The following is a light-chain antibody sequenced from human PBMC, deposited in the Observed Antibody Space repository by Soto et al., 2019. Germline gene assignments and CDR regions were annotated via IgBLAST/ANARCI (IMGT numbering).Light chain of an antibody. Sequence: EIVLTQSPATLSLSPGERATLSCRASQSVSSYLAWYQQKPGQDPRLLIYDASNRATGIPARFSGSGSGTDFTLPISSLEPEDFAVYYCQQRSNWLTFGGGTKVEIK. CDR1: QSVSSY. J-gene: IGKJ4*01. CDR2: DAS. V-gene: IGKV3-11*01. CDR3: QQRSNWLT.